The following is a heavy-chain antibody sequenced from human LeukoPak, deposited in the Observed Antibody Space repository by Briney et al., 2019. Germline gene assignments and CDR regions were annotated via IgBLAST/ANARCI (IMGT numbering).Heavy chain of an antibody. CDR2: INPNSGDT. CDR1: GYIFTGYY. J-gene: IGHJ5*02. Sequence: ASVKVSGKASGYIFTGYYMHWVRQAPGRGLEWMGWINPNSGDTNYARKFQGRVTMTRDTSISTAYMELSRLRSDDTAVYYCARGKSALANWFDPWGQGTLVTVSS. V-gene: IGHV1-2*02. CDR3: ARGKSALANWFDP.